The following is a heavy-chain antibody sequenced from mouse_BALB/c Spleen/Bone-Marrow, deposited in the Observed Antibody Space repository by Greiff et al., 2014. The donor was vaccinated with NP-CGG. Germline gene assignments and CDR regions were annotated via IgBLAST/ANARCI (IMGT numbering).Heavy chain of an antibody. D-gene: IGHD2-4*01. CDR2: IDPANGNT. CDR1: GFNIKDTY. CDR3: ATMITDWYFDV. Sequence: GKLQESGAELVKPGASVKLSCTASGFNIKDTYMHWVKQRPEQGLEWIGRIDPANGNTKYDPKFQGKATITADTSSNTAYLQLSSLTSEDTAVYYCATMITDWYFDVWGAGTTVTVSS. J-gene: IGHJ1*01. V-gene: IGHV14-3*02.